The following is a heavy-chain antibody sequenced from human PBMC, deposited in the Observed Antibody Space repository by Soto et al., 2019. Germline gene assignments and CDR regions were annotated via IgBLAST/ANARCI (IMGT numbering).Heavy chain of an antibody. CDR3: EVAAAGGPYNWFDT. D-gene: IGHD6-13*01. V-gene: IGHV3-74*01. J-gene: IGHJ5*01. CDR1: GFTFSSYW. CDR2: INSDGSST. Sequence: PGVSLRLSCAASGFTFSSYWMHWVRQSPGKGLVWVSRINSDGSSTSYADSVKGRFTISRDNAKNTLYLQMNSLRAEDTAVYYCEVAAAGGPYNWFDTWVHVTLVTVSS.